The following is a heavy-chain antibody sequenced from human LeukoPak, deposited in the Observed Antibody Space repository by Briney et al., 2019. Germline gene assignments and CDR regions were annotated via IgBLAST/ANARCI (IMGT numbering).Heavy chain of an antibody. V-gene: IGHV3-30*04. CDR2: ISFHGTDS. J-gene: IGHJ6*03. CDR3: AKDPRELYYYYYMDV. CDR1: GFTFISYA. Sequence: PGTSLRLSCAASGFTFISYAIHWVRQAPGKGLEWVAVISFHGTDSFYADSVKGRFTISRDNSKNTLYLQMNSLRAEDTAVYYCAKDPRELYYYYYMDVWGKGTTVTVSS. D-gene: IGHD1-7*01.